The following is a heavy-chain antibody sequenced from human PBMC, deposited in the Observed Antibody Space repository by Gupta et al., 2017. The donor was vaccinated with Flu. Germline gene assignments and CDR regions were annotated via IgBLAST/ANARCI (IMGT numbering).Heavy chain of an antibody. CDR3: VRERGPFDAFDI. CDR2: IWADGNHQ. Sequence: TLSSCGMHWVRQAPGKGLEWVAVIWADGNHQFYADSVQGRFILSRDNSKSTLSLQMTSLRAEDTALYYCVRERGPFDAFDIWGQGTMVTVSS. V-gene: IGHV3-33*01. J-gene: IGHJ3*02. CDR1: TLSSCG. D-gene: IGHD3-10*01.